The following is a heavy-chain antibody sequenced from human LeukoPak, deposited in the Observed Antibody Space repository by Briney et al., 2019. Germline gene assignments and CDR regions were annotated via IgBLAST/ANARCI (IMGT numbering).Heavy chain of an antibody. D-gene: IGHD3-3*01. V-gene: IGHV4-61*02. J-gene: IGHJ4*02. CDR3: ARGATVFGVVPYFDY. CDR1: GGSISSGSYY. Sequence: PSQTLSLTCTVSGGSISSGSYYWSWIRQPAGKGLEWIGRIYTSGSTNYNPSLKSRVTISVDKSKNQFSLKLSSVTAADTAVYYCARGATVFGVVPYFDYWGQGTLVTVSS. CDR2: IYTSGST.